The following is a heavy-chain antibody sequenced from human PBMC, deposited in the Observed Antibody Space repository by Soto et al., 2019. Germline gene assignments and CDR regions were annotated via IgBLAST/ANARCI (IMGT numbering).Heavy chain of an antibody. V-gene: IGHV3-21*01. J-gene: IGHJ4*02. Sequence: PGGSLRLSCSASGFKCNTYTVEWVRQAPGRRLEWVSSISSVSSFIFYADSVKGRFTISRDNAKNSLDLQMDSLRVEDKAVYYCARDSGWLDYWGQGVLVTVSS. CDR1: GFKCNTYT. CDR2: ISSVSSFI. D-gene: IGHD6-19*01. CDR3: ARDSGWLDY.